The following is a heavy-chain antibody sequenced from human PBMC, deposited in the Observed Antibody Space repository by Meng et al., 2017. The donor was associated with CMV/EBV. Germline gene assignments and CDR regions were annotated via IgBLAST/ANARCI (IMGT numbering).Heavy chain of an antibody. D-gene: IGHD3-9*01. Sequence: ASVKVSCKASGYTFTGYYMHWVRQAPGQGLEWMGWINPNSGGTNYAQKFQGRVTMTRDTSISTAYMELSRLRSDDTAVYYCVRVSYDILTGYYPRFDYWGQGTLVTVSS. CDR3: VRVSYDILTGYYPRFDY. J-gene: IGHJ4*02. CDR1: GYTFTGYY. CDR2: INPNSGGT. V-gene: IGHV1-2*02.